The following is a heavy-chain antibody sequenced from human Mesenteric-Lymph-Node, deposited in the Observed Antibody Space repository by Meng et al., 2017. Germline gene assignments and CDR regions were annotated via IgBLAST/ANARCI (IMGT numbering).Heavy chain of an antibody. J-gene: IGHJ5*02. D-gene: IGHD4-17*01. CDR3: ARDRKHYGERGWFDP. V-gene: IGHV4-30-4*01. CDR1: GCYISSGDYY. Sequence: QVQRRESGPGLVHLLQTLSLTCTVSGCYISSGDYYWSWIRQPPGKGLEWIGYIYYSGSTYSNASLKSRVTISIDRSKNQFSLKLSSVTAADTAVYYCARDRKHYGERGWFDPWGQGTLVTVSS. CDR2: IYYSGST.